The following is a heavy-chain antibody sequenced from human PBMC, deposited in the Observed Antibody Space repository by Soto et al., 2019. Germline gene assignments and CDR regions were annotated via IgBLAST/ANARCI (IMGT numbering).Heavy chain of an antibody. CDR1: GDSISSRSYY. CDR2: IYYSGST. J-gene: IGHJ4*02. Sequence: SETLSLTCTVTGDSISSRSYYWGWIRQPPGKGLERIGSIYYSGSTYNNPSLRSRVSMSIDTSKDQFSLKLKSVTAADTALYFCARQRTSVVTQAYFDVWGQVALVTVSS. V-gene: IGHV4-39*01. CDR3: ARQRTSVVTQAYFDV. D-gene: IGHD2-21*02.